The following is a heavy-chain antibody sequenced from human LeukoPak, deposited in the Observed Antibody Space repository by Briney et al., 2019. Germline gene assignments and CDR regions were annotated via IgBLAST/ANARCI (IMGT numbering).Heavy chain of an antibody. D-gene: IGHD2-2*01. J-gene: IGHJ4*02. CDR1: GFTFSSYA. CDR2: ISGSGGST. Sequence: SGGSLRLSCAASGFTFSSYAMSWVRQAPGKGLEWVSAISGSGGSTYYADSVKGRFTISRDNSKNTLYLQMNSLRAEDTAVYYCAKDTRAVSTSCPSSYWGQGTLVTVSS. CDR3: AKDTRAVSTSCPSSY. V-gene: IGHV3-23*01.